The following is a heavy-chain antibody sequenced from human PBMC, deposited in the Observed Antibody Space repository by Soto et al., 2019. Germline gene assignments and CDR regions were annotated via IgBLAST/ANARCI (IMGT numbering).Heavy chain of an antibody. J-gene: IGHJ5*02. CDR1: GFTVSSKY. D-gene: IGHD2-15*01. CDR3: ARESKIERPLYCSGGSCYSRWFDP. V-gene: IGHV3-53*01. Sequence: PGGSLILSCASSGFTVSSKYMNWVRQAPGKGLEWVSIIWSAGLTYYADSVRGRFTISRDISKNILFLQMNNLRAEDSAIYYCARESKIERPLYCSGGSCYSRWFDPWGQGTLVTVSS. CDR2: IWSAGLT.